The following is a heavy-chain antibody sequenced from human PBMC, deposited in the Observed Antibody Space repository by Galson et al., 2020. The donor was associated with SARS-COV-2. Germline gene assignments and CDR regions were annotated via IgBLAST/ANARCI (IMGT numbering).Heavy chain of an antibody. CDR1: GFTFSSYG. CDR2: IWYDGSNK. V-gene: IGHV3-30*19. CDR3: ARDRYSSNRDAFDI. J-gene: IGHJ3*02. D-gene: IGHD6-13*01. Sequence: GESLKISCAASGFTFSSYGMHWVRQAPGKGLEWVAVIWYDGSNKYYADSVKGRFTISRDNSKNTLYLQMNSLRAEDTAVYYCARDRYSSNRDAFDIWGQGTMVTVSS.